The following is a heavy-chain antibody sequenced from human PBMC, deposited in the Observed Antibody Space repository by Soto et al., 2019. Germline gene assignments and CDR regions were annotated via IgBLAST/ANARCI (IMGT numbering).Heavy chain of an antibody. Sequence: PGEALKISCAASGFTFRISLMSWVRQAPGKGLEWVANIGPNGGAKHYVDSVKGRFAISRDNAKNSLSLEMNSLRDEDTAVYYCARGRSLDMWGQGXMVTV. J-gene: IGHJ3*02. CDR2: IGPNGGAK. V-gene: IGHV3-7*03. CDR1: GFTFRISL. CDR3: ARGRSLDM.